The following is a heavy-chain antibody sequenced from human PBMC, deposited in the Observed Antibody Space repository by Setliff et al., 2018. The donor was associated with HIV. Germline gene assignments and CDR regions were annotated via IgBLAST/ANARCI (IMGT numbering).Heavy chain of an antibody. Sequence: GGSLRLSCAASGFTFSNFWMSCVRQAPGKGLEWVANIKQDGSEKYYVGSVKGRFTITRDHANNSLYLQMNSLRAEDTALYYCARDAPYTSSWLYYSYYYGLYVWGKGTTVTVSS. J-gene: IGHJ6*04. CDR1: GFTFSNFW. CDR2: IKQDGSEK. V-gene: IGHV3-7*01. CDR3: ARDAPYTSSWLYYSYYYGLYV. D-gene: IGHD6-13*01.